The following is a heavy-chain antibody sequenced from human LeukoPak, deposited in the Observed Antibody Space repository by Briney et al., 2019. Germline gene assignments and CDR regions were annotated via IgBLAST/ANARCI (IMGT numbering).Heavy chain of an antibody. Sequence: GGSLRLSCAASGFTFSNAWMSWVRQAPGKGLEWVDRIKSKTDGGTTDYAAPVKGRFTISRDDSKNTLYLQMNSLKTEDTAVYYCTTDPIVVVPAAANWFDPWGQGTLVTVSS. CDR1: GFTFSNAW. CDR3: TTDPIVVVPAAANWFDP. D-gene: IGHD2-2*01. J-gene: IGHJ5*02. CDR2: IKSKTDGGTT. V-gene: IGHV3-15*01.